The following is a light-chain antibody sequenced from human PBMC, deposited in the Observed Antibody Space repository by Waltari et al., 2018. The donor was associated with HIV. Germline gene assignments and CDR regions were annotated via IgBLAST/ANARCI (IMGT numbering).Light chain of an antibody. CDR2: DVN. V-gene: IGLV2-14*01. Sequence: QSALTQPAPVSGSPGQSITISCRGTSPDLDISTFVSWYRQFPGKAPQLLISDVNSRPVGIPLRFSGSKSGSAASLTISGLQTDDEADYYCSSYTRSHTLVFGGGTKLTVL. CDR3: SSYTRSHTLV. J-gene: IGLJ2*01. CDR1: SPDLDISTF.